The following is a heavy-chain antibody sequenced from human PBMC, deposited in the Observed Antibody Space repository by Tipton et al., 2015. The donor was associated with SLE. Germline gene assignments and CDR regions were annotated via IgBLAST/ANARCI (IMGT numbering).Heavy chain of an antibody. Sequence: SLRLSCATFGFNFGDYAMNWVRQAPGKGLEWVGFIRSNAYGGTAEYAASVRGRFTISRDDFTDIAYLQMNGLKTEDTAIYYCTRDTRATYYFDDWGQGTLVSVSS. CDR1: GFNFGDYA. CDR2: IRSNAYGGTA. J-gene: IGHJ4*02. D-gene: IGHD2-21*01. V-gene: IGHV3-49*04. CDR3: TRDTRATYYFDD.